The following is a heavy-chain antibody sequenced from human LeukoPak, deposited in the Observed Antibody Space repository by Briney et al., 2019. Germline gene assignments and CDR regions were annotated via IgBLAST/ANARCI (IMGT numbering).Heavy chain of an antibody. D-gene: IGHD3-22*01. CDR1: GFTFSSYG. CDR2: IRYDGSNK. V-gene: IGHV3-30*02. Sequence: GGSLRLSCAASGFTFSSYGMHWVRQAPGKGLEWVAFIRYDGSNKYYADSVKGRFTISRDNSKNTLYLQMNSLRAEDTAVYYCAHYYYDSTRYYYFDYWGQGTLVTVSS. CDR3: AHYYYDSTRYYYFDY. J-gene: IGHJ4*02.